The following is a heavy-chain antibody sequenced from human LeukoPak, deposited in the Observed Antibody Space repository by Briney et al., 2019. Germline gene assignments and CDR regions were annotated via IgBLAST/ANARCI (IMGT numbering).Heavy chain of an antibody. CDR3: ARGMATIGVSVDY. CDR2: ISSSSSYI. D-gene: IGHD5-24*01. J-gene: IGHJ4*02. Sequence: KAGGSLRLSCAASGFTFSSYSMNWVRQAPGKGLEWVSSISSSSSYIYYADSVKGRFTISRDNAKNSLYLQMNSLRAEDTAVYYCARGMATIGVSVDYWGRGTLVTVSS. CDR1: GFTFSSYS. V-gene: IGHV3-21*01.